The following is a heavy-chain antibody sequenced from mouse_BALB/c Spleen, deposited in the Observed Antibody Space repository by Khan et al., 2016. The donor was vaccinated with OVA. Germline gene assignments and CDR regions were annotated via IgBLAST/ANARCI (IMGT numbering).Heavy chain of an antibody. D-gene: IGHD1-1*01. Sequence: EVELVESGGDLVKPGGSLKLSCAASGFTFSTYGMSWVRQTPDKRLEWVATVSTGGSYTYYPDSVKGRFTISGDNSKNTLYLQMSGLKSEDTAMFYCKRLAYYYDSGGFTYWGQGTLVTVSA. CDR2: VSTGGSYT. CDR3: KRLAYYYDSGGFTY. J-gene: IGHJ3*01. CDR1: GFTFSTYG. V-gene: IGHV5-6*01.